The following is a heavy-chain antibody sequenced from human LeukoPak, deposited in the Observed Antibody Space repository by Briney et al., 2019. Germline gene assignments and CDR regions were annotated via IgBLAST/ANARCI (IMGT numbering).Heavy chain of an antibody. CDR2: INHSGST. Sequence: SGTLSLTCAVYGGSFSGYYWSWIRQPPGKGLEWIGEINHSGSTNYNPSLKSRVTISVDTSKNQFSLKLSSVTAADTAVYYCARAKRSAYYYYYYMDVWGKGTTVTASS. CDR1: GGSFSGYY. V-gene: IGHV4-34*01. J-gene: IGHJ6*03. CDR3: ARAKRSAYYYYYYMDV.